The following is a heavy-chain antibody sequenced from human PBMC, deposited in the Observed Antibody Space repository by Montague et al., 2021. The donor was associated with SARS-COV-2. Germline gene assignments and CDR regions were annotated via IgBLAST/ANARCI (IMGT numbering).Heavy chain of an antibody. CDR3: AKDRQLVGDDAFDI. V-gene: IGHV3-23*01. CDR2: ISISDGNT. CDR1: GFTFSSYA. D-gene: IGHD6-13*01. Sequence: SLRLSCAASGFTFSSYAMSWVRQAPGKGLEWVSTISISDGNTYYADSVKGWFTISRDKSKNTLYLQMNSLRAEDTAVYYCAKDRQLVGDDAFDIWGQGTMATGPS. J-gene: IGHJ3*02.